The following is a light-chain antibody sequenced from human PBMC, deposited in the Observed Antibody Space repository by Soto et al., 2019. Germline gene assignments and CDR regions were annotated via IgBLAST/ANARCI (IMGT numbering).Light chain of an antibody. V-gene: IGKV3-11*01. CDR1: QSVSSY. CDR2: DAS. CDR3: QQRRYWPVT. J-gene: IGKJ1*01. Sequence: IDLRQCPAILSITPLERATLSCIASQSVSSYFAWYQQKPGQAPRLLIYDASNRATGVPARFSGSGSGTDFTLTISSLEPEDFAVYYCQQRRYWPVTFGQGTKVDIK.